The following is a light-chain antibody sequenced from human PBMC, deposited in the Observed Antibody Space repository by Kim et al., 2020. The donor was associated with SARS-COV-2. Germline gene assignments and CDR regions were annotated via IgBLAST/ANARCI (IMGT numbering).Light chain of an antibody. V-gene: IGKV3-20*01. Sequence: PGERATLSCRASQSVTGSFLAWYQQKPGQAPRLLIHGASSRATGISDRFSGSGSGTDFTLTISRLEPEDFAVYYCQQYGTSPPYTFGQGTKLEI. CDR2: GAS. CDR1: QSVTGSF. J-gene: IGKJ2*01. CDR3: QQYGTSPPYT.